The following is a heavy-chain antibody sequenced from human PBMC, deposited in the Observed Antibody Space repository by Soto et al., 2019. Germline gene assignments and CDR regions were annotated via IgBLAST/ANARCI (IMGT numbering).Heavy chain of an antibody. CDR2: IKSKTDGGTT. Sequence: EVQLVESGGGLVKPGGSLRLSCAASGFTFSNAWMSWVRQAPGKGLEWVGRIKSKTDGGTTDYAAPVKGRFTISRDDSKNTLYLQMNSLKTEDTAVYYCTTGVAYYYDSSGYYPFDYWGQGTLVTVSS. CDR1: GFTFSNAW. CDR3: TTGVAYYYDSSGYYPFDY. D-gene: IGHD3-22*01. J-gene: IGHJ4*02. V-gene: IGHV3-15*01.